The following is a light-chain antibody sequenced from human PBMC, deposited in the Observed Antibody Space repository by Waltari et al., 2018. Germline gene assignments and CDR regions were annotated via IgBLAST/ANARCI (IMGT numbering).Light chain of an antibody. CDR3: QQYNNWPTYA. CDR2: AAS. CDR1: QSIGTN. J-gene: IGKJ2*01. V-gene: IGKV3-15*01. Sequence: ETVMTQSPVTLSVSPGERATLSCRASQSIGTNLAWYQQKPGQAPRLLIFAASTRASGVPARFSGNGSGTEFTLTISSLQAEDFAVYYCQQYNNWPTYAFGQGTKLEI.